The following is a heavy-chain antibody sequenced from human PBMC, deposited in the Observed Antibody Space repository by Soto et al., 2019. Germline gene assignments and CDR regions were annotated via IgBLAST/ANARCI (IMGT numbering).Heavy chain of an antibody. CDR1: GGTFSSYA. V-gene: IGHV1-69*13. J-gene: IGHJ6*02. CDR3: ARQRYDYYGSGSYYNDPRYYYYGMDV. Sequence: SVKVSCKASGGTFSSYAISWVRQAPGQGLEWMGGLIPIFGTANYAQKFQGRVTITADESTSTAYMELSSLRSEDTAVYYCARQRYDYYGSGSYYNDPRYYYYGMDVWG. D-gene: IGHD3-10*01. CDR2: LIPIFGTA.